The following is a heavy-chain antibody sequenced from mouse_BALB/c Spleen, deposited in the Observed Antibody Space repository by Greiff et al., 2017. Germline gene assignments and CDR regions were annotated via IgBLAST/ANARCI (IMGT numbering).Heavy chain of an antibody. CDR1: GFNIKDTY. V-gene: IGHV14-3*02. J-gene: IGHJ4*01. Sequence: EVQLQQSGAELVKPGASVKLSCTASGFNIKDTYMHWVKQRPEQGLEWIGRIDPANGNTKYDPKFQGKATITADTPSNTAYLQLSSLTSEDTAVYYCARGITTIYAMDYWGQGTSVTVSS. CDR2: IDPANGNT. CDR3: ARGITTIYAMDY. D-gene: IGHD2-4*01.